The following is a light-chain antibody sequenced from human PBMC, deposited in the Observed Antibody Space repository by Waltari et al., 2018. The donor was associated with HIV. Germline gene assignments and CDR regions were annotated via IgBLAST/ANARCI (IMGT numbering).Light chain of an antibody. CDR2: DAS. CDR1: QSVSSY. CDR3: QQRSNWPPLT. J-gene: IGKJ4*01. V-gene: IGKV3-11*01. Sequence: EIVLTQSPATLSLSPGERAPLSCRASQSVSSYLAWYQQKPGQAPRLLIYDASNRATGIPDRFSGSGSGTDFTLTISSLEPEDFAVYYCQQRSNWPPLTFGGGTKVEIK.